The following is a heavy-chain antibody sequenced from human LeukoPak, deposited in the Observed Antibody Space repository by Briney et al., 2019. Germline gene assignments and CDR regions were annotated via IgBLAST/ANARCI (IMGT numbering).Heavy chain of an antibody. V-gene: IGHV4-30-2*01. D-gene: IGHD4-17*01. CDR1: GGSISSGASS. J-gene: IGHJ3*02. CDR2: IYHSGST. CDR3: ARQNGDRGDAFDI. Sequence: PSETLSLTCAVSGGSISSGASSWSWIRQPPGKGLEWIGYIYHSGSTYYSPSLKSRVTISVDTSKNQFSLKLSSVTAADTAVYFCARQNGDRGDAFDIWGRGTMVTASS.